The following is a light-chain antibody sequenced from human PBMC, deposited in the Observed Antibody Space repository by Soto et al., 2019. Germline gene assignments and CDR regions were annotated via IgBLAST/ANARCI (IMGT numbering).Light chain of an antibody. Sequence: EIVLTQSPGTLSLSPGEGATLSCRASQSVSSNYLAWYQQKPGQAPRLLIYGASGRATGIPDRFSGSGSGTDFTLTISRLDPEDFAVYYCQQYGSSPRTFGQGTKVEI. CDR3: QQYGSSPRT. V-gene: IGKV3-20*01. CDR2: GAS. CDR1: QSVSSNY. J-gene: IGKJ1*01.